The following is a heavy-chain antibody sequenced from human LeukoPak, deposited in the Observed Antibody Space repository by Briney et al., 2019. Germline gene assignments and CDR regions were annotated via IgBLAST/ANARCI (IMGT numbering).Heavy chain of an antibody. Sequence: GGSLRLSCAASGFTFSSYSMNWVRQAPGKGLEWVSSISSSSSYIYYADSVKGRFTISRDNAKNSLYLQMDSLRAEDTAVYYCARDRAWNYFDYWGQGTLVTVSS. CDR2: ISSSSSYI. CDR3: ARDRAWNYFDY. V-gene: IGHV3-21*01. CDR1: GFTFSSYS. J-gene: IGHJ4*02. D-gene: IGHD3-3*01.